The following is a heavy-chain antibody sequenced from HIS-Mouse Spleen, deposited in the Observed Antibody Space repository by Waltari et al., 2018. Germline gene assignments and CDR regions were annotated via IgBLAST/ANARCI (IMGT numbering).Heavy chain of an antibody. V-gene: IGHV4-39*07. CDR3: ARDRSRQLVNWFDP. J-gene: IGHJ5*02. CDR1: GGSISSSSYY. D-gene: IGHD6-6*01. CDR2: IYYSGST. Sequence: QLQLQESGPGLVKPSETLSLTCTVSGGSISSSSYYWGWIRQPPGKGREWIGGIYYSGSTHYHPSRKSRVTISVDTAKNQFSLKLSSVTAADTAVYYCARDRSRQLVNWFDPWGQGTLVTVSS.